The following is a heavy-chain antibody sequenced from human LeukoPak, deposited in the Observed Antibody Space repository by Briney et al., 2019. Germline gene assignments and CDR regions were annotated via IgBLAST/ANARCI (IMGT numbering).Heavy chain of an antibody. CDR3: ARDGYGGNSFDY. D-gene: IGHD4-23*01. V-gene: IGHV1-2*02. J-gene: IGHJ4*02. CDR1: GYTFPGHH. CDR2: INPKNGGT. Sequence: ASVKVSCKASGYTFPGHHIHWVRQAPGRGLEWMGWINPKNGGTNYAQKFQGRVTMTRDTSINTAFMELSRLNSDDTAVYFCARDGYGGNSFDYWGQGTLVTVSP.